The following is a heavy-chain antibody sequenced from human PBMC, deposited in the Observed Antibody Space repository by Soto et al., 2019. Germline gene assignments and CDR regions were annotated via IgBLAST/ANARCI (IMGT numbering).Heavy chain of an antibody. J-gene: IGHJ3*02. D-gene: IGHD6-13*01. Sequence: ASVKVSCKASGYTFTSYGISWVRQAPGQGLEWMGWISAYNGNTNYAQKLQGRVTMTTDTSTSTAYMELRSLRSDDTAVYYCARDWEIGAAAGLDDAFDICGQGTMVTVS. CDR3: ARDWEIGAAAGLDDAFDI. V-gene: IGHV1-18*01. CDR2: ISAYNGNT. CDR1: GYTFTSYG.